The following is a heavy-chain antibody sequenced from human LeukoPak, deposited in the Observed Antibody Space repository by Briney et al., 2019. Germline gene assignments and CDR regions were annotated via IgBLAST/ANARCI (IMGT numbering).Heavy chain of an antibody. CDR2: MNHSGST. CDR3: ARASLGATLDY. CDR1: GGSFSGYY. D-gene: IGHD1-26*01. Sequence: SETLSLTCAVYGGSFSGYYWSWIRQPPGRGVEWIGEMNHSGSTNYNPSLKSRVTISVDTSKNQFSLKLSSVTAADTAVYYCARASLGATLDYWGQGTLVTVSS. V-gene: IGHV4-34*01. J-gene: IGHJ4*02.